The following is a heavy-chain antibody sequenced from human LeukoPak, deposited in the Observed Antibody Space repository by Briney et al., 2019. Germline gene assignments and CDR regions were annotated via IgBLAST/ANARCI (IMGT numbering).Heavy chain of an antibody. J-gene: IGHJ4*02. Sequence: SETLSLTCTVSGGSISSGSYYWSWIRQPAGKGLEWIGRIYTSGSTNYNPSLKSRVTISVDTSKNQFSLKLSSVTAADTAVYYCARVPSTVTKGYFDYWGQGTLVTVSS. D-gene: IGHD4-17*01. V-gene: IGHV4-61*02. CDR1: GGSISSGSYY. CDR2: IYTSGST. CDR3: ARVPSTVTKGYFDY.